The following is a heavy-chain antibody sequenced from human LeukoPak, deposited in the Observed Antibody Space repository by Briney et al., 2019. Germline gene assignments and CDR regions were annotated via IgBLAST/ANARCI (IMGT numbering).Heavy chain of an antibody. CDR2: ITGNSNYI. V-gene: IGHV3-21*01. Sequence: GGSLRLSCAASGFTFSIYSINWVRQAPGKGLEWVSFITGNSNYIYYADSVKGRFTISRDNAKNSLYLQMNTLRVEDTAVYYCARDRVSGSGSIDYWGQGTLVTVSS. D-gene: IGHD3-10*01. CDR3: ARDRVSGSGSIDY. CDR1: GFTFSIYS. J-gene: IGHJ4*02.